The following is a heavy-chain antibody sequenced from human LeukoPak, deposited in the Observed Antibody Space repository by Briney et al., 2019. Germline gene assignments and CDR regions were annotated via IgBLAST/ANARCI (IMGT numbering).Heavy chain of an antibody. V-gene: IGHV3-33*01. D-gene: IGHD3-22*01. CDR1: GFTFSSYG. CDR3: ARDLTGYYDSSGYYFDY. CDR2: IWYDGSNK. Sequence: GRALRLSCAASGFTFSSYGMPWVRQAPGKGLEWVAVIWYDGSNKYYADSVKGRFTISRDNSKNTLYLQMNSLRAEDTAVYYCARDLTGYYDSSGYYFDYWGQGTLVTVSS. J-gene: IGHJ4*02.